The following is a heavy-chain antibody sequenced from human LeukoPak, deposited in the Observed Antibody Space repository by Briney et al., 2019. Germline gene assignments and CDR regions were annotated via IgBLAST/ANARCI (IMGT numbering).Heavy chain of an antibody. CDR2: IYSGGST. Sequence: PGGSLRLSCAASGFTVSSNYMSWVRQAPGKGLEWVSVIYSGGSTYYADSVKGRFTISRDNSKNTLYLQMNSLRAEDTAVYYCARDRVSYYDILTGPGEARVNDAFDIWGQGTMVTVSS. CDR1: GFTVSSNY. V-gene: IGHV3-53*01. CDR3: ARDRVSYYDILTGPGEARVNDAFDI. D-gene: IGHD3-9*01. J-gene: IGHJ3*02.